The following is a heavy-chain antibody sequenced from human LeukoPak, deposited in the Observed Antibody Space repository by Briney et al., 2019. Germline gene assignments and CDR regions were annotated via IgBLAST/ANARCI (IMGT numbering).Heavy chain of an antibody. V-gene: IGHV4-34*01. CDR3: ARGSYYYGSGSYDY. CDR1: GVSFSGYY. CDR2: INHSGST. D-gene: IGHD3-10*01. Sequence: SETLSLTCAVYGVSFSGYYWSWLRQPPGKGLEWLGEINHSGSTNYNPSLKSRVTISVDTSKNQFSLKLSSVTAADTAVYYCARGSYYYGSGSYDYWGQGTLVTVSS. J-gene: IGHJ4*02.